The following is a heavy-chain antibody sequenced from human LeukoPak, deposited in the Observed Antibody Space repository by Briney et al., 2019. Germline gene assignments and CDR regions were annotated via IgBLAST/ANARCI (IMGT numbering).Heavy chain of an antibody. J-gene: IGHJ3*02. CDR1: GFTFSGSD. V-gene: IGHV3-73*01. CDR2: MRSMTNNYAT. CDR3: TRHNYDRSGYGAFDI. D-gene: IGHD3-22*01. Sequence: GASLKLSCAASGFTFSGSDIHWVRQASGKGLEWVGHMRSMTNNYATADAASVKCRFTFSRDDSKNTAYIQMNSLKTEDTAVYYCTRHNYDRSGYGAFDIWGQGTMVTVSS.